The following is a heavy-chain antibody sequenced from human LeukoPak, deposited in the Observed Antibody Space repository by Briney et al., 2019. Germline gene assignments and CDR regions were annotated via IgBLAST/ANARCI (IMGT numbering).Heavy chain of an antibody. CDR3: ARVQSYAYGFDH. CDR2: IHHSGST. V-gene: IGHV4-38-2*02. CDR1: GYSISSGYY. D-gene: IGHD2-2*01. Sequence: PSETLSLTCTVSGYSISSGYYWGWIRQPPGKGLEWIGSIHHSGSTYYNPALKSRVTISVDTSKKQFSLNLRSVTAADTAVYYCARVQSYAYGFDHWGQGTLVTVSS. J-gene: IGHJ4*02.